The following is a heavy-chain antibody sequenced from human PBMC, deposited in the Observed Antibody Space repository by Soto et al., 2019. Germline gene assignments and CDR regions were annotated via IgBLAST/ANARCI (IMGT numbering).Heavy chain of an antibody. D-gene: IGHD3-3*01. CDR1: GGSISSSSYY. V-gene: IGHV4-39*01. CDR3: ARHNPPNYDFWSGYQGPKEWFDP. CDR2: IYYSGST. Sequence: SETLSLTCTVSGGSISSSSYYWGWIRQPPGKGLEWIGSIYYSGSTYYNPSLKSRVTISVDTSKNQFSLKLSSVTAADTAVYYCARHNPPNYDFWSGYQGPKEWFDPWGQGTLVTVSS. J-gene: IGHJ5*02.